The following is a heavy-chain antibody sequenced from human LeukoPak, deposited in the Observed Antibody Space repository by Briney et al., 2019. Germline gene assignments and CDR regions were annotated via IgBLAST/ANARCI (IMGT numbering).Heavy chain of an antibody. CDR2: INTNTGNP. J-gene: IGHJ4*02. CDR3: ARTAGRLRYFDWLLNLDY. Sequence: GASVKVSCKASGYTFTSYAMNWVRQDPGQGLEWMGWINTNTGNPTYAQGFTGRFVFSLDTSVSTAYLQISSLKAEDTAVYYCARTAGRLRYFDWLLNLDYWGQGTLVTVSS. V-gene: IGHV7-4-1*02. CDR1: GYTFTSYA. D-gene: IGHD3-9*01.